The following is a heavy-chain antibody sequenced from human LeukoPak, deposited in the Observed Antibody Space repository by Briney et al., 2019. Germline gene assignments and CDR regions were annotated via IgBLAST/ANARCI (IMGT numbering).Heavy chain of an antibody. CDR1: GFTFDDYA. Sequence: GGSLRLSCAASGFTFDDYAMHWVRQAPGKGLEWVSGISWNSGSIGYADSVKGRFTISRDNAKNSLYLQMNSLRAEDTAVYYCAKDITIRGVIDYYYYGMDVWGQGTTVTVSS. D-gene: IGHD3-10*01. CDR3: AKDITIRGVIDYYYYGMDV. J-gene: IGHJ6*02. V-gene: IGHV3-9*01. CDR2: ISWNSGSI.